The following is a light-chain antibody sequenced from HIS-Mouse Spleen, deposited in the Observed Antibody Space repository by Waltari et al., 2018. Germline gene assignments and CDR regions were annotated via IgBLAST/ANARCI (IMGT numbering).Light chain of an antibody. Sequence: QSALTQPRSVSGSPGQSVTISCTGTSSDVGRYNYVPWYQQHPGKAPKLMIYDVSKRPSGVPDRFSGSKSGNTASLTISGLQAEDEADYYCCSYAGSYTFPYVFGTGTKVTVL. CDR1: SSDVGRYNY. V-gene: IGLV2-11*01. CDR3: CSYAGSYTFPYV. J-gene: IGLJ1*01. CDR2: DVS.